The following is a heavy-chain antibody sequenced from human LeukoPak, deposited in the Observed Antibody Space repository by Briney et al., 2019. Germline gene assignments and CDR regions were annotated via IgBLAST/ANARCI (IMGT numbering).Heavy chain of an antibody. J-gene: IGHJ4*02. D-gene: IGHD1-26*01. CDR1: GGSFSGYY. CDR2: INHSGST. CDR3: ARGSSSYDY. V-gene: IGHV4-34*01. Sequence: PSETLSLTCAVYGGSFSGYYWSWIRQPPGKGLEWIGEINHSGSTNYNPSLKSRVTISVDTPKNQFSLKLSSVTAADTAVYYCARGSSSYDYWGQGTLVTVSS.